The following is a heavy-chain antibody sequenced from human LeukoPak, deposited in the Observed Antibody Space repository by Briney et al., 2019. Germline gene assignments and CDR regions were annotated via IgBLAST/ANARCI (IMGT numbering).Heavy chain of an antibody. CDR1: GFTFSDYY. Sequence: GGSLRLSCAASGFTFSDYYMSWIRQAPGKGLEWVSYISSSGSTIYYADSVKGRFTISRDNSKNTLYLQMKSLRAEDTAVYYCARDRVYFWSGSDETYYFDYWGQGTLVTVSS. CDR3: ARDRVYFWSGSDETYYFDY. V-gene: IGHV3-11*01. D-gene: IGHD3-3*01. J-gene: IGHJ4*02. CDR2: ISSSGSTI.